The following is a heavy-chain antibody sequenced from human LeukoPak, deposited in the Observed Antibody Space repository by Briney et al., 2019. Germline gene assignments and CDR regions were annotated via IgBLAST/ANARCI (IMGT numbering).Heavy chain of an antibody. D-gene: IGHD3-3*01. CDR1: GGSISSSSYY. J-gene: IGHJ5*02. V-gene: IGHV4-39*01. Sequence: SETLSLTCTVSGGSISSSSYYWGWIRQPPGKGLEWIGSIYCSGSTYYNPSLKSRVTISVDTCKNQFSLKLSSVTAADTAVYYCARTCTHDFWSGNNWFDPWGQGTLVTVSS. CDR2: IYCSGST. CDR3: ARTCTHDFWSGNNWFDP.